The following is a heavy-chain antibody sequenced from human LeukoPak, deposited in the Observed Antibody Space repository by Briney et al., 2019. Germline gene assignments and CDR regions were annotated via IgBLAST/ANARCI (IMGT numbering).Heavy chain of an antibody. CDR1: GFTFSSYG. V-gene: IGHV3-30*02. CDR2: IRYDGSNK. D-gene: IGHD2-2*02. Sequence: GGSLRLSCAASGFTFSSYGMHWVRQAPGKGLEWVAFIRYDGSNKYYADSVKGRFTISRDNSKNTLYVKMNSLRAKDTAVYYCAKDAVPAAIPTSAYWGQGTLVTVSP. CDR3: AKDAVPAAIPTSAY. J-gene: IGHJ4*02.